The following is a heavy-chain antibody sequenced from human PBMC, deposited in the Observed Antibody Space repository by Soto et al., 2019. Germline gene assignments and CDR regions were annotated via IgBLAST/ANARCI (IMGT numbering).Heavy chain of an antibody. CDR2: INSDATIT. D-gene: IGHD3-22*01. Sequence: GGSLRLSCTASGFTFSNFWMHWVRQTPGKGLVWVSRINSDATITTYADSVKGRFTISRDNAKNTLFLQMNSLRGEDSGVYYCAKAGAMIVVVIPMVYWGQGTLVTVSS. J-gene: IGHJ4*02. CDR3: AKAGAMIVVVIPMVY. V-gene: IGHV3-74*03. CDR1: GFTFSNFW.